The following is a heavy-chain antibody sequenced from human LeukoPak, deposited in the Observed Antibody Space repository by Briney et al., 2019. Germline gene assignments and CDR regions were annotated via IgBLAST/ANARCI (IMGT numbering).Heavy chain of an antibody. CDR1: GGSISSYY. V-gene: IGHV4-4*07. Sequence: SETLSLTCTVSGGSISSYYWSWIRQPAGKGLEWIGRIYTSGSTNYNPSLKSRVTMSVDTSKNQFSLKLSSVTAAATAVYYCTRDGHSSGWYGDAFDVWGQGTMVTVSS. CDR2: IYTSGST. D-gene: IGHD6-19*01. J-gene: IGHJ3*01. CDR3: TRDGHSSGWYGDAFDV.